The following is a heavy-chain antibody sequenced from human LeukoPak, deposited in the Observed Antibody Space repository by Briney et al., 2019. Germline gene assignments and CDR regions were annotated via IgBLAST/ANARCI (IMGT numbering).Heavy chain of an antibody. J-gene: IGHJ4*02. D-gene: IGHD6-13*01. Sequence: ASVKSSCKAPGYTFTSYGISWVRQAPGQGLEWMGWISAYNGNTNYAQKLQGRVTMTTDTSTSTAYMELRSLRSDDTAVYYCARDRSSSWYGVGDYWGQGTLVTVSS. V-gene: IGHV1-18*01. CDR2: ISAYNGNT. CDR1: GYTFTSYG. CDR3: ARDRSSSWYGVGDY.